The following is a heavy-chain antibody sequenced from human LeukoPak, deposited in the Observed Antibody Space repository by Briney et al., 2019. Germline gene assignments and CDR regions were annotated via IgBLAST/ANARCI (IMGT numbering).Heavy chain of an antibody. Sequence: GESLKISCKGSGYSFTSYWISWVRQMPGKGLEWMGRIDPSDSYTNYSPSFQGHVTISADKSISTAYLQWSSLKASDTAMYYCARLPIAAAGDLEYFQHWGQGTLVTDSS. D-gene: IGHD6-13*01. V-gene: IGHV5-10-1*01. J-gene: IGHJ1*01. CDR1: GYSFTSYW. CDR3: ARLPIAAAGDLEYFQH. CDR2: IDPSDSYT.